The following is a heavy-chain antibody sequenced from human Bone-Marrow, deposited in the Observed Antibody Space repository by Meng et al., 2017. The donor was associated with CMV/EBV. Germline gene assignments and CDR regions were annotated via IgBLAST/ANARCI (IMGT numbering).Heavy chain of an antibody. CDR2: IIPILGIA. D-gene: IGHD3-3*01. Sequence: SVKVSCKASGGIFSSYTISWVRQAPGQGLEWMGRIIPILGIANYAQKFQGRVTITADKSTSTAYMELSSLRSEDTAVYYCARSTTIFGVVIMRGGAFDIWGQGTMVTVSS. CDR3: ARSTTIFGVVIMRGGAFDI. CDR1: GGIFSSYT. J-gene: IGHJ3*02. V-gene: IGHV1-69*02.